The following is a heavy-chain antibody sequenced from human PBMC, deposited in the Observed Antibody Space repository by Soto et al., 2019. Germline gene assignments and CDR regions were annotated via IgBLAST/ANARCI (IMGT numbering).Heavy chain of an antibody. J-gene: IGHJ4*02. V-gene: IGHV3-7*01. Sequence: QLVESGGTLVQPGGSLRLSCAASGFSFSSYWMSWVRQAPGGGLEWVANIEHDGSDTYYVDSVKGRFTVSRDKDKNFLYLQMNSLRVEDTAVYYCARERHYYDRSGDQGYWGQGTLVTVSS. CDR2: IEHDGSDT. CDR3: ARERHYYDRSGDQGY. CDR1: GFSFSSYW. D-gene: IGHD3-22*01.